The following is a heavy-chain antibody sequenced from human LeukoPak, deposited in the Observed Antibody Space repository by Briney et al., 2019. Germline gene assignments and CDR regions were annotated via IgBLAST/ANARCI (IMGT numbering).Heavy chain of an antibody. CDR1: GGSISSGGYS. Sequence: PSQTLSLTCTVSGGSISSGGYSWSWIRQHPGKGLEWIGYIYYSGSTYYNLSLKSRVTISVDTSKNQFSLKLSSVTAADTAVYYCARDASGLDYWGQGTLVTVSS. CDR3: ARDASGLDY. J-gene: IGHJ4*02. CDR2: IYYSGST. V-gene: IGHV4-31*03. D-gene: IGHD3-10*01.